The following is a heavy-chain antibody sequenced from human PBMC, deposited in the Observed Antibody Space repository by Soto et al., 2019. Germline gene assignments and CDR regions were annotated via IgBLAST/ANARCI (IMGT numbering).Heavy chain of an antibody. V-gene: IGHV3-23*01. CDR2: ISDSGGST. CDR1: GFTFSSYA. D-gene: IGHD3-10*01. CDR3: AKGTYYYGSAPYYFDY. J-gene: IGHJ4*02. Sequence: GGSLRLSCAASGFTFSSYAMSWVRQAPGKGLEWVSGISDSGGSTYYADSVKGRFTISRDNSKNTLYLQMNSLRAEDTAVYYCAKGTYYYGSAPYYFDYWGQGTLVTVSS.